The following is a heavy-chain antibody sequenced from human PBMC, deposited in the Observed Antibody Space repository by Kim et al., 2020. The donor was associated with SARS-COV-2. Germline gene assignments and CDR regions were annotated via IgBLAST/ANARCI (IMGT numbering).Heavy chain of an antibody. CDR3: AKGGRVVVAATLDY. D-gene: IGHD2-15*01. J-gene: IGHJ4*02. V-gene: IGHV3-30*02. Sequence: DSVKGRFTSSRDNSKNTLYLQMNSLRAEDTAVYYCAKGGRVVVAATLDYWGQGTLVTVSS.